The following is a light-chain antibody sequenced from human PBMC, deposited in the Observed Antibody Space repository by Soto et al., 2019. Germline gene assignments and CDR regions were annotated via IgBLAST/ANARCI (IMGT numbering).Light chain of an antibody. Sequence: DIQMTQSPSFVSASVGDRVTITCRASQGISSWLAWYQHKPGRAPKLLIHAASSLESGVPSRFSGSGSGTDFTLTISSLPPEDFATYYCQQTTSFPLTFGGGTKVEI. V-gene: IGKV1-12*01. CDR3: QQTTSFPLT. J-gene: IGKJ4*01. CDR2: AAS. CDR1: QGISSW.